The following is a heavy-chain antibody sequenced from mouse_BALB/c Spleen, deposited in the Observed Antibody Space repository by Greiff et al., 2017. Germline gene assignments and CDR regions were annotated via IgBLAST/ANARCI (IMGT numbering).Heavy chain of an antibody. CDR2: ISCYNGAT. V-gene: IGHV1S34*01. Sequence: LVKTGASVKISCKASGYSFTGYYMHWVKQSHGKSLEWVGYISCYNGATSYNQKFKGKATFTVDTSSSTAYMQFNSLTSEDSAVDYCARGVYDGSSYDYWGQGTTLTVSS. CDR1: GYSFTGYY. D-gene: IGHD1-1*01. J-gene: IGHJ2*01. CDR3: ARGVYDGSSYDY.